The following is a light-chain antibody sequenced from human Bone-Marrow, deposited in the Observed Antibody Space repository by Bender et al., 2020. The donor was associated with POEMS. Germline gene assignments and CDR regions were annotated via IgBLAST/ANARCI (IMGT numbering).Light chain of an antibody. V-gene: IGLV2-8*01. Sequence: QSALTQPPSASGSPGQSVTISCTGTSSDIGSSNYVSWYQQHPSKGPKLMIFEVNHRPSGVPDRFSGSKSGNTASLAITGLQGDDEADYYCQAYDGSLSGWVFGGGTKLTV. J-gene: IGLJ3*02. CDR2: EVN. CDR3: QAYDGSLSGWV. CDR1: SSDIGSSNY.